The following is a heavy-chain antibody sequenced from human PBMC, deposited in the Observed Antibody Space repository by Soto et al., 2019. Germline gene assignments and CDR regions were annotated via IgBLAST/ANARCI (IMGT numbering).Heavy chain of an antibody. CDR1: GFTFSSYA. V-gene: IGHV3-30*03. Sequence: QGQLVESGGGVVQPGTSLRLSCAASGFTFSSYAMHWVRQAPGKGLEWVALISYDGYSKWYADAVKGRFTISRDNSNNPRLLEMNSLRGDDSAVYFCAAIREVDVWGQGTTVTVSS. CDR2: ISYDGYSK. CDR3: AAIREVDV. J-gene: IGHJ6*02. D-gene: IGHD1-26*01.